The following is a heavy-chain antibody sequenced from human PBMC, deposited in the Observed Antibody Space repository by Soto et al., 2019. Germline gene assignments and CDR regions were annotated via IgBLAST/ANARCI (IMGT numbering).Heavy chain of an antibody. J-gene: IGHJ6*02. D-gene: IGHD4-17*01. Sequence: QVQLVQSGAEVKKPGYSVKVSCKASGGTFSSYAISWVRQAPGQGLEWLGGIIPIFGTANYAQKFQGRVTTTADEATSTAYMELSRLRSEDTAVYYCAGATTVTRHSYGMDVWGQGTTVTVSS. V-gene: IGHV1-69*01. CDR3: AGATTVTRHSYGMDV. CDR1: GGTFSSYA. CDR2: IIPIFGTA.